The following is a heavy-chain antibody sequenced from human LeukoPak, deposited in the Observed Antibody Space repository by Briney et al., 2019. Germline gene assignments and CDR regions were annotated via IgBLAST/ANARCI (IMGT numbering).Heavy chain of an antibody. CDR1: GFDFSNNG. Sequence: QPGGSLRLSCGASGFDFSNNGMHWVRQAPGKGLEWVAFIQCDAANQYYADSVKGRFTISRDNSKNTLYLEMDRLRSEDTAIYHCAKDIAVSDSYFHYWGQGTLATVTS. J-gene: IGHJ4*02. V-gene: IGHV3-30*02. CDR3: AKDIAVSDSYFHY. D-gene: IGHD6-19*01. CDR2: IQCDAANQ.